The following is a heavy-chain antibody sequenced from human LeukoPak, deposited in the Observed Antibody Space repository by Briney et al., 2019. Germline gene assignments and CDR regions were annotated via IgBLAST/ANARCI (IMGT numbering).Heavy chain of an antibody. V-gene: IGHV3-15*01. D-gene: IGHD3-16*01. J-gene: IGHJ3*02. CDR2: IKSKTDGGTT. CDR3: TTDPMLGAFDI. CDR1: GFTFSNAW. Sequence: KPGGSLGLSCAASGFTFSNAWMSWVRQAPGKGLEWVGRIKSKTDGGTTDYAAPVKGRFTISRDDSNNTLYMQMNSLKTEDTAVYYCTTDPMLGAFDIWGQGTMVTVSS.